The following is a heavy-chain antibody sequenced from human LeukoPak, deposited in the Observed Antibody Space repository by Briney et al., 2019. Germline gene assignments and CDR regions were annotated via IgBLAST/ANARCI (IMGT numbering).Heavy chain of an antibody. J-gene: IGHJ4*02. D-gene: IGHD3-10*01. CDR3: ASALQPYYYYGSGSISYFDY. CDR2: IYYSGST. Sequence: SETLSLTCTVSGGSISSSSYYWGWIRQPPGKGLEWIANIYYSGSTYLKSSLRSRVTISIDTSKNQFSLKVTSVTAADTAVYYCASALQPYYYYGSGSISYFDYWGQGTLVTVSS. V-gene: IGHV4-39*01. CDR1: GGSISSSSYY.